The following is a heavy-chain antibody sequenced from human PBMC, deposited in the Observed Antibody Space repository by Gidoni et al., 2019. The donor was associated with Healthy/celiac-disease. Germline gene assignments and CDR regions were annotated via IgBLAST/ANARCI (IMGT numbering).Heavy chain of an antibody. CDR3: ARGLTGTTDRGYYYYGMAV. Sequence: EVQLVESGGGLIQPGGSLRLACAASGFTGSSHYMSWVRQDPGKGLEWVSVIYGGGSTYYADSVKGLFTISRDTSKNTLYLQMNSLRAEDTAVYYCARGLTGTTDRGYYYYGMAVWGQGTTVTGSS. V-gene: IGHV3-53*03. D-gene: IGHD1-7*01. CDR1: GFTGSSHY. CDR2: IYGGGST. J-gene: IGHJ6*02.